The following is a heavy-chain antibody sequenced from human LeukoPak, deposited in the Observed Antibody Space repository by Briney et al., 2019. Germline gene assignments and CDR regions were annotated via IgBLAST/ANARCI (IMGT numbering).Heavy chain of an antibody. CDR1: GLTFSRFA. D-gene: IGHD1-14*01. Sequence: GGSLRLSCAASGLTFSRFAMSWVRQAPGKGLVWVSTISGSGDTTYYADSVKGRFSISRDNLKNTLYVQMNSLRVEDTAVYYCAKGHSAHGTGFDGWGQGTLVIVSS. CDR3: AKGHSAHGTGFDG. J-gene: IGHJ4*02. CDR2: ISGSGDTT. V-gene: IGHV3-23*01.